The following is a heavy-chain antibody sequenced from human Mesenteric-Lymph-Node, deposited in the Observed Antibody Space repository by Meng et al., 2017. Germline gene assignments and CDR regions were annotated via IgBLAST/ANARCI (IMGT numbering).Heavy chain of an antibody. D-gene: IGHD6-19*01. V-gene: IGHV4-39*07. CDR2: IYYSGST. Sequence: QSSGPGLVKPSETLSLTCTVSGGSISSRSYYWGWIRQPPGKGLEWIGSIYYSGSTYYNPSLKSRVTISVDKSKNQFSLNLSSVTAADTAVYYCARVGQWLPIDYWGQGTLVTVSS. CDR1: GGSISSRSYY. CDR3: ARVGQWLPIDY. J-gene: IGHJ4*02.